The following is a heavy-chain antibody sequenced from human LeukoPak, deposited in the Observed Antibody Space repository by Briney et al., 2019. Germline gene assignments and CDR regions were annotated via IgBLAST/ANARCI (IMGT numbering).Heavy chain of an antibody. V-gene: IGHV3-48*03. CDR2: ISSDGSIT. J-gene: IGHJ4*02. Sequence: GGSLRLSCAASGFTFSSYEMNWVRQAPGKGLEWVSYISSDGSITYYVDSVKGRFTISRDNAKNSLYLQMNSLRAEDMAVYYCAKGVEPLAANTLAYWGQGTLVTVSS. CDR3: AKGVEPLAANTLAY. CDR1: GFTFSSYE. D-gene: IGHD1-14*01.